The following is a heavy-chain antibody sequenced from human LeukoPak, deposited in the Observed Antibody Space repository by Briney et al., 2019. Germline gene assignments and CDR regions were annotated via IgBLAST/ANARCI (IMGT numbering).Heavy chain of an antibody. CDR2: IYDRGPA. D-gene: IGHD5-18*01. J-gene: IGHJ4*02. CDR1: GGAIASGGYS. Sequence: SQTLSLTCTVSGGAIASGGYSWNWIRQSPGKGLEWIGCIYDRGPAYYNPSLKSRFTISVVRPKNQFSLKLSSVTAADTAVYYCARASGDTAMVELDYWGQGTLVTVSS. CDR3: ARASGDTAMVELDY. V-gene: IGHV4-30-2*06.